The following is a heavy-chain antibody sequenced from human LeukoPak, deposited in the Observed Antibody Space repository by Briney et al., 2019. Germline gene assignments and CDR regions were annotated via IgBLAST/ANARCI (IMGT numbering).Heavy chain of an antibody. D-gene: IGHD3-22*01. J-gene: IGHJ4*02. CDR2: ISNNGGST. V-gene: IGHV3-64*01. Sequence: GGSQRLSCAASGFIFSNYAMHWVRQSPGKGLEYVSGISNNGGSTYYANSVKGRLTISRDNSMNTVYLQMGSLRPEDMAVYYCARDPLYYDMSGDYWGQGTLVAVSA. CDR1: GFIFSNYA. CDR3: ARDPLYYDMSGDY.